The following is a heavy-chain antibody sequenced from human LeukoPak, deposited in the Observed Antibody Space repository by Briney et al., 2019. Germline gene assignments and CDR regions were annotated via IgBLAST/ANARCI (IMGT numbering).Heavy chain of an antibody. V-gene: IGHV3-23*01. D-gene: IGHD3-10*01. CDR1: GFTFSSYA. CDR3: AKDAPLVLWFGELNAFDI. J-gene: IGHJ3*02. CDR2: ISGSGGST. Sequence: GGSLRLSCAASGFTFSSYAMSWVRQAPGKGLEWVSAISGSGGSTYYADSVKGRFTISRDNSKNTLYLQMNSLRAEDTAVYYCAKDAPLVLWFGELNAFDIWGQGTMVTVSS.